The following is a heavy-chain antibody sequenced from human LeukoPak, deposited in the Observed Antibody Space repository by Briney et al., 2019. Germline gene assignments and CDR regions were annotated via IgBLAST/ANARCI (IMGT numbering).Heavy chain of an antibody. J-gene: IGHJ3*02. CDR2: ISYDGSNK. V-gene: IGHV3-30-3*01. CDR1: GFTFSSYA. CDR3: AREGATTSRAFDI. D-gene: IGHD1-26*01. Sequence: GGSLRLSCAASGFTFSSYAMHWVRQAPGKGLEWVAVISYDGSNKYYADSVKGRFTISRDNSKNTLYLQMNSLRAEDTAVYYCAREGATTSRAFDIWGQGTMVTVSS.